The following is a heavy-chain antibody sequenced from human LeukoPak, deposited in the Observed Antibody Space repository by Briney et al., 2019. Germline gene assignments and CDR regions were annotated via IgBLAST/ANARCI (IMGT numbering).Heavy chain of an antibody. J-gene: IGHJ6*02. Sequence: SETLSLTCAVYGGSFSGYYWSWIRQPPGKGLEGIGEINLSGSANYNPPLKSRVTISVDTSKHQFSLKLSSVTAADTAVYYCARGPTMYKRISLAAAAKQGMDVWGQGTTVTVSS. CDR2: INLSGSA. V-gene: IGHV4-34*01. D-gene: IGHD6-13*01. CDR1: GGSFSGYY. CDR3: ARGPTMYKRISLAAAAKQGMDV.